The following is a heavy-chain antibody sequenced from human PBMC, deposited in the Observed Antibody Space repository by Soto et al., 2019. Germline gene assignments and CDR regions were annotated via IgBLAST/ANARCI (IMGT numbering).Heavy chain of an antibody. J-gene: IGHJ6*03. V-gene: IGHV4-59*01. D-gene: IGHD2-15*01. CDR2: IYYSGST. CDR3: ARRSQYCSGGSCHYYYYMDV. Sequence: PSETLSLTCTVSGGSICSYYWSGIRKPPGKGLEWIGYIYYSGSTNYNPSLKSRVTISVDTSKNQFSLKLSSVTAADTAVYYCARRSQYCSGGSCHYYYYMDVWGKGTTVTVSS. CDR1: GGSICSYY.